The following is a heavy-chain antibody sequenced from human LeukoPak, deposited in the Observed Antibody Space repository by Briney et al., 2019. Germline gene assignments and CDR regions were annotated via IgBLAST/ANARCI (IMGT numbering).Heavy chain of an antibody. V-gene: IGHV3-53*01. D-gene: IGHD5-18*01. Sequence: PGGSLRLSCAASGFTVSSNYMSWVRQAPGKGLEWVSVIYSGGSTYYADSVKGRFTISRDNSKNTLYLQMNSLRAEDTAVYYCAKSQKPIRGYSYGYSGLFPDYWGQGTLVTVSS. J-gene: IGHJ4*02. CDR1: GFTVSSNY. CDR3: AKSQKPIRGYSYGYSGLFPDY. CDR2: IYSGGST.